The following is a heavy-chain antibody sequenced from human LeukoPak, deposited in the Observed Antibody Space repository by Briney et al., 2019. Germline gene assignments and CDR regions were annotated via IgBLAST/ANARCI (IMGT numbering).Heavy chain of an antibody. Sequence: GGSLRLSCAASGFTFSSYGMHWVRQAPGKGLEWVAVISYDGSNKYYADSVKGRFTISRDNAKNSLYLQMNSLRAEDTALYYCAKDKAAAGPYYFDYWGQGTLVTVSS. D-gene: IGHD6-13*01. CDR3: AKDKAAAGPYYFDY. CDR2: ISYDGSNK. V-gene: IGHV3-30*18. CDR1: GFTFSSYG. J-gene: IGHJ4*02.